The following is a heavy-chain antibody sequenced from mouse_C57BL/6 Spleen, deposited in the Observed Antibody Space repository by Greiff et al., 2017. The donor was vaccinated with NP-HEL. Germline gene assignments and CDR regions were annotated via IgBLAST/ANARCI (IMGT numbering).Heavy chain of an antibody. J-gene: IGHJ2*01. CDR3: TYDGYYLFDY. V-gene: IGHV1-15*01. CDR2: IDPETGGT. D-gene: IGHD2-3*01. CDR1: GYTFTDYE. Sequence: QVQLQQSGAELVRPGASVTLSCKASGYTFTDYEMHWVKQTPVHGLEWIGAIDPETGGTAYNQKFKGKAILTADKSSSTAYMELRSLTSEDSAVYYCTYDGYYLFDYWGQGTTLTVSS.